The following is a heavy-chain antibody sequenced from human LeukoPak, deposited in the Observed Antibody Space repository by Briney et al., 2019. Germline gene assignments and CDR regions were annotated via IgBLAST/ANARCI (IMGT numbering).Heavy chain of an antibody. D-gene: IGHD5-12*01. CDR2: IYTSGST. CDR1: GGSISSGGYY. V-gene: IGHV4-61*02. CDR3: ARVGRGFGPRAFDI. J-gene: IGHJ3*02. Sequence: PSETLSLTCTVSGGSISSGGYYWSWIRQPAGKGLEWIGRIYTSGSTNYNPSLKSRVTISADTSKNQFSLKLSSVTAADTAVYYCARVGRGFGPRAFDIWGQGTMVTVSS.